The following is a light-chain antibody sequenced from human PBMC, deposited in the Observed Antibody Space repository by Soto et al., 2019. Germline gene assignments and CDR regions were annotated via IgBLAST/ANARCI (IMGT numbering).Light chain of an antibody. CDR3: RAWHDSLSGPVV. J-gene: IGLJ2*01. Sequence: QSVLTQPPSASGTPGQRVTISCSGSSSNMGSNYVYWYKQLPGTAPKLLIYRNNQLPSGVPDRFSGSESATSASLAISGLRSEDYGYDYGRAWHDSLSGPVVCGRGT. CDR1: SSNMGSNY. CDR2: RNN. V-gene: IGLV1-47*01.